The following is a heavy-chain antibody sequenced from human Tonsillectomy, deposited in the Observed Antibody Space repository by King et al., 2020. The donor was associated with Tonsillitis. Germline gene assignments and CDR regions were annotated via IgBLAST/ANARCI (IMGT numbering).Heavy chain of an antibody. CDR1: GGSFSGYY. CDR2: ISHSGTT. J-gene: IGHJ4*02. CDR3: AAPVPVAIN. V-gene: IGHV4-34*01. D-gene: IGHD2-2*01. Sequence: VQLQQWGAGLLKPSETLSLTCAVYGGSFSGYYWNWIRQPPGMGLEWIGEISHSGTTNYNPSLKSRVTISVDTSKNQFSLKLSSVTAADTAVYYCAAPVPVAINWGQGTLVTVSS.